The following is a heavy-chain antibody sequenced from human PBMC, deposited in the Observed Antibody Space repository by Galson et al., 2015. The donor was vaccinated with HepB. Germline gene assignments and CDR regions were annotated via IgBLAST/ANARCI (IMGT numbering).Heavy chain of an antibody. V-gene: IGHV3-23*01. D-gene: IGHD3-9*01. CDR3: AKFGASGVGPGNYDILTPFDY. Sequence: SLRLSCAASGFTFSSYAMSWVRQAPGKGLEWVSAISGSGGSTYYADSVKGRFTISRDNSKNTLYLQMNSLRAEDTAVYYCAKFGASGVGPGNYDILTPFDYWGQGTLVTVSS. CDR2: ISGSGGST. J-gene: IGHJ4*02. CDR1: GFTFSSYA.